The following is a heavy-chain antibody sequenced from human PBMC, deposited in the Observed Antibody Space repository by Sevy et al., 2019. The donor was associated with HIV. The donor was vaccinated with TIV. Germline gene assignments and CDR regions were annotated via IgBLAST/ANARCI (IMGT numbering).Heavy chain of an antibody. CDR2: IWFDGSNT. Sequence: WGSLRLSFAASGFTFSTYGMHWVRQAPGKGLEWVAVIWFDGSNTYNADSVKGRFTTSRDIAKNTQHLQMNSLGAEDTAVYYCARDLEFYDYGDYGPAFMPDYWGQGTLVTVSS. CDR3: ARDLEFYDYGDYGPAFMPDY. CDR1: GFTFSTYG. V-gene: IGHV3-33*01. D-gene: IGHD4-17*01. J-gene: IGHJ4*02.